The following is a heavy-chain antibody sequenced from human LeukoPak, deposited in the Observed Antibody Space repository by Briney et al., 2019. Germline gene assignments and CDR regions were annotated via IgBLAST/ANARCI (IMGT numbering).Heavy chain of an antibody. CDR2: IYSGGST. CDR1: GFTVSSNY. CDR3: AKGSSGWSRGY. D-gene: IGHD6-19*01. Sequence: GGSLRLSCAASGFTVSSNYMSWVRQAPGKGLEWVSVIYSGGSTYYADSVKGRFTISRDNSKNTLYLQMDSLRAEDTAVYYCAKGSSGWSRGYWGQGTLVTVSS. V-gene: IGHV3-66*01. J-gene: IGHJ4*02.